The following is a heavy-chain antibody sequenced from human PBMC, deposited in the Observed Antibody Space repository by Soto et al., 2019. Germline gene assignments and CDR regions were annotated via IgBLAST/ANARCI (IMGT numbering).Heavy chain of an antibody. Sequence: EVQLLESGGGLVQPGGSLRLSCAASGFTFRNYAMSWVRQAPGKGLEWVSAISGDGGTTYYADSVKGRFTISRDNYKNTLNLQLNSLRAEETASYYCATAQYGSSSWPLDFDFWGQGTLVTVSP. J-gene: IGHJ4*02. D-gene: IGHD6-13*01. V-gene: IGHV3-23*01. CDR2: ISGDGGTT. CDR1: GFTFRNYA. CDR3: ATAQYGSSSWPLDFDF.